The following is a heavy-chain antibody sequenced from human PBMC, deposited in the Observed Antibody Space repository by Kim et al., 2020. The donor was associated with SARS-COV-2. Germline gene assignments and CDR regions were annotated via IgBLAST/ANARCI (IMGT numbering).Heavy chain of an antibody. Sequence: YSPSFQGQVTISADKSISTAYLQWSSLKASDTAMYYCARLHRGYSSGMDVWGQGTTVTVSS. D-gene: IGHD5-18*01. CDR3: ARLHRGYSSGMDV. J-gene: IGHJ6*02. V-gene: IGHV5-51*01.